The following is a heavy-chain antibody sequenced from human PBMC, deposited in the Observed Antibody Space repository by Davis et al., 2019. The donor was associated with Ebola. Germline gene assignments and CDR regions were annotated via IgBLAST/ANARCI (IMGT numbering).Heavy chain of an antibody. V-gene: IGHV3-48*03. CDR1: GFTFSSYE. J-gene: IGHJ5*02. Sequence: GESLKISCAASGFTFSSYEMNWVRQAPGKGLEWVSYISSSGSTIYYADSVKGRFTISRDNAKNSLYLQMNSLRAEDTAVYYCARGEGIQLWFGWFDPWGQGTLVTVSS. D-gene: IGHD5-18*01. CDR2: ISSSGSTI. CDR3: ARGEGIQLWFGWFDP.